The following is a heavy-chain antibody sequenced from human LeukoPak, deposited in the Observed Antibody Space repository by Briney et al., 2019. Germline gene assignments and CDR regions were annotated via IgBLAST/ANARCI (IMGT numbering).Heavy chain of an antibody. D-gene: IGHD6-19*01. CDR3: ARDKGSSYSSGWPSRFDY. Sequence: GGSLRLSCAASGFTFSSYSMNWVRQAPGKGLEWVSSISSSSSYIYYADSVKGRFTISRDNAKNSLYLQMNSLRAEDTAVYYCARDKGSSYSSGWPSRFDYWGQGTLVTVSS. V-gene: IGHV3-21*01. CDR1: GFTFSSYS. CDR2: ISSSSSYI. J-gene: IGHJ4*02.